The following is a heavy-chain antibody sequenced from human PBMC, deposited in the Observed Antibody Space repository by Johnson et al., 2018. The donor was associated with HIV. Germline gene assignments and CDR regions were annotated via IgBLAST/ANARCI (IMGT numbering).Heavy chain of an antibody. CDR2: ITGSGTVV. CDR3: ARGGSDVFDI. V-gene: IGHV3-11*04. Sequence: QVQLVESGGGLVQPGGSLRLSCAASGFTFSDYYMSWIRQAPGKGLEWVSYITGSGTVVYYADSVKGRFTISRDNAKNSVYLQMNSLRADDTAVYYCARGGSDVFDIWGQGTMVTVSS. J-gene: IGHJ3*02. CDR1: GFTFSDYY. D-gene: IGHD3-16*01.